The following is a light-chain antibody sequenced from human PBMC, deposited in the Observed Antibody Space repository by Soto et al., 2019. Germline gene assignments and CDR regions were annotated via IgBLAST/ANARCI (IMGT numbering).Light chain of an antibody. CDR3: SSYAGRGYV. V-gene: IGLV2-8*01. Sequence: QSALTQPPSASGSPGQSVTISCTGTSSDVGGYNYVSWYQQYPGKAPKLMIYEVSKRPSGVPDRFSGSKSGNTASLTVSGLQAEDEADYYCSSYAGRGYVFGTGTKSPS. J-gene: IGLJ1*01. CDR2: EVS. CDR1: SSDVGGYNY.